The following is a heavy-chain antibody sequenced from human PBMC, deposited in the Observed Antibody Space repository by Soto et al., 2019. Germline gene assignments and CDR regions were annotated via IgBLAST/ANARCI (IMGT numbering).Heavy chain of an antibody. V-gene: IGHV4-4*02. CDR2: IYHSGST. Sequence: QVQLQESGPGLVRPSGTLSLTCAVSGDSISSDNWWSWVRQPPGKGLEWIGEIYHSGSTNYNPSLKSRVIMSVVPSKNRFPLTLKAVTAADTALYYSARDQGSHPGDWGQGTLVSVSS. CDR1: GDSISSDNW. J-gene: IGHJ4*02. CDR3: ARDQGSHPGD. D-gene: IGHD6-13*01.